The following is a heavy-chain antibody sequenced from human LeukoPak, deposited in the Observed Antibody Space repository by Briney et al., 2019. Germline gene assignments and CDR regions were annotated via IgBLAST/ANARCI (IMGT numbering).Heavy chain of an antibody. J-gene: IGHJ5*02. CDR2: IKSDGST. D-gene: IGHD3-10*01. CDR3: ARAVTYFYGSVTYDWFDP. V-gene: IGHV3-74*01. Sequence: GGSLRLSCAASGFTFSSCWMHWVRQTPGKGLVWISRIKSDGSTIYADSVKGRFTISRDNAKNTLYLQMNSLSAEDTAIYYCARAVTYFYGSVTYDWFDPWGQGTLVTVSS. CDR1: GFTFSSCW.